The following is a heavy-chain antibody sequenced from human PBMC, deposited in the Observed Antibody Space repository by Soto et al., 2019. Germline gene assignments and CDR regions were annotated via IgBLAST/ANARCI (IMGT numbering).Heavy chain of an antibody. V-gene: IGHV4-39*01. Sequence: VRPSFTCPGSADSITSNNDHWGWHRKPPVKGLDWIGNIYYLGNTFYNPSLRSRVTISADTSKNQFSRNLSSVTAADTAVDYCPRFVVSTTRRDDFYSWGQGSLFTFSS. CDR1: ADSITSNNDH. J-gene: IGHJ4*02. D-gene: IGHD2-15*01. CDR2: IYYLGNT. CDR3: PRFVVSTTRRDDFYS.